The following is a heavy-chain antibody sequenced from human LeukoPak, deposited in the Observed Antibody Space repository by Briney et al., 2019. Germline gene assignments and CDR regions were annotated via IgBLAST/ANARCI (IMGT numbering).Heavy chain of an antibody. Sequence: ASVKVSCKASGYTFTGYYMHWVRQAPGQGLEWMGWINPNTGGTYYAQKFQGRVTMTRDTSINTAYMEVSRLTSDDTAVYYCARDLSEYSSSFVGYWGQGTLVTVSS. CDR1: GYTFTGYY. CDR2: INPNTGGT. J-gene: IGHJ4*02. V-gene: IGHV1-2*02. CDR3: ARDLSEYSSSFVGY. D-gene: IGHD6-6*01.